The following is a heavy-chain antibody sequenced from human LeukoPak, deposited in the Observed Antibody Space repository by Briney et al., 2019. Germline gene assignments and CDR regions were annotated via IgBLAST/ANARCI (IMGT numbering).Heavy chain of an antibody. J-gene: IGHJ3*02. V-gene: IGHV3-23*01. Sequence: GGSLRLSCAASGFTFSSYAMSWVRQPPGKGLEWVSAISGSGGSTYYADSVKGRFTISRDNSKNTMYLQMNSLRAEDTAVYYCAKAMNYYGSGSADAFDIWGQGTMVTVSS. CDR1: GFTFSSYA. CDR2: ISGSGGST. D-gene: IGHD3-10*01. CDR3: AKAMNYYGSGSADAFDI.